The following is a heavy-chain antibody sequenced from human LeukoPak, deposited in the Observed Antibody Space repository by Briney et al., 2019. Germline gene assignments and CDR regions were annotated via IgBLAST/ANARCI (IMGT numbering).Heavy chain of an antibody. V-gene: IGHV1-46*01. CDR2: INPSGGST. J-gene: IGHJ5*02. CDR1: GYTFTSYY. D-gene: IGHD2-15*01. CDR3: ARSPLGYCSGGSCCGWFDP. Sequence: GASVKVSCKASGYTFTSYYMHWVRQAPGQGLEWMGIINPSGGSTSYAQKFQGRVTMTRDTSTSTVYMELSSLRSEDTAVYYCARSPLGYCSGGSCCGWFDPWGQGTLVTVSS.